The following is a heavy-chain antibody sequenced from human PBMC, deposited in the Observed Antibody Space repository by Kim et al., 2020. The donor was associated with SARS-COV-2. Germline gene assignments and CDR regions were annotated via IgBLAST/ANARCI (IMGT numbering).Heavy chain of an antibody. J-gene: IGHJ4*02. CDR2: INHTGST. Sequence: SETLSLTCAVYGGSFSGYYWNWIRQPPGKGLEWIGEINHTGSTNYNPSLKSRLSMSIDTSKNQFSLKVNSVTAADTAVYFCAGKGGSFRQLVRGGVARYYFDFWGQGALVTVSS. D-gene: IGHD6-6*01. V-gene: IGHV4-34*10. CDR3: AGKGGSFRQLVRGGVARYYFDF. CDR1: GGSFSGYY.